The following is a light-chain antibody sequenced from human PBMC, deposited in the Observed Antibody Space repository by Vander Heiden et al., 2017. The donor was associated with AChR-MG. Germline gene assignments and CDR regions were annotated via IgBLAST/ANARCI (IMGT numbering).Light chain of an antibody. CDR2: DVT. CDR1: SSDVGGYNY. J-gene: IGLJ3*02. Sequence: QSALTQPRSVSGSPGQSVTISCTGASSDVGGYNYVSWYQQHPGKAPKLMIYDVTKRPSGIPDRFSGSKSGNTASLTISGLQAEDEADYYCCSYAGSYTFGVFGGGTKLTGL. CDR3: CSYAGSYTFGV. V-gene: IGLV2-11*01.